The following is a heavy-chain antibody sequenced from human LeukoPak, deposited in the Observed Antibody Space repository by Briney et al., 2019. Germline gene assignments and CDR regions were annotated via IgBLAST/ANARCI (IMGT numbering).Heavy chain of an antibody. V-gene: IGHV3-23*01. CDR1: GFALDSHA. J-gene: IGHJ4*02. CDR2: ISTSGRDK. CDR3: ARNAYNWGGADY. Sequence: GASLRLSCAGSGFALDSHAMTWVRQAPGKGLEWVSAISTSGRDKYYADSVKGRFTISKDNSKNTVYLQMNTLRADDTALYLCARNAYNWGGADYWGQGILVTVS. D-gene: IGHD5-24*01.